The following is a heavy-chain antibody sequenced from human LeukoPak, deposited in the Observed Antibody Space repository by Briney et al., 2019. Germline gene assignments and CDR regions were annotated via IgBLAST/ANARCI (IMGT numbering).Heavy chain of an antibody. CDR1: GGTFSSYA. CDR2: IIPIFGTA. D-gene: IGHD2-15*01. J-gene: IGHJ4*02. V-gene: IGHV1-69*06. CDR3: ASDTSGYCSGGSCYYR. Sequence: SVKVSCKASGGTFSSYAISWVRQAPGQGLEWMVGIIPIFGTANYAQKFQGRVTITADKSTSTAYMELSSLRSEDTAVYYCASDTSGYCSGGSCYYRWGQGTLVTVSS.